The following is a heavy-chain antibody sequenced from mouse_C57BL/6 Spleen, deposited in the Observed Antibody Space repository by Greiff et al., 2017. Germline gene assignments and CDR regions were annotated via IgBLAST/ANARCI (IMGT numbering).Heavy chain of an antibody. CDR3: ARRGYDYDGFAY. Sequence: VQLQQPGAELVRPGSSVKLSCKASGYTFTSYWMDWVKQRPGQGLEWIGNIYPSDSETHYNQKFKDKATLTVDKSSSTAYMQLSSLTSEDSAVYYGARRGYDYDGFAYWGQGTLVTVSA. D-gene: IGHD2-4*01. J-gene: IGHJ3*01. V-gene: IGHV1-61*01. CDR1: GYTFTSYW. CDR2: IYPSDSET.